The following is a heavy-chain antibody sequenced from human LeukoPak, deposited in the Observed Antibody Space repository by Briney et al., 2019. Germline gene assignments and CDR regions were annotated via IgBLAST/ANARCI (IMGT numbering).Heavy chain of an antibody. CDR2: IYTSGSI. V-gene: IGHV4-4*07. CDR1: GGSISSYY. J-gene: IGHJ4*02. D-gene: IGHD6-19*01. CDR3: ARDTAVAGIFDY. Sequence: SETLSLTCTVSGGSISSYYWSWIRQPAGKGLEWIGRIYTSGSINYNPSLKSRVTISVDKSKNQFSLKLSSVTAADTAVYYCARDTAVAGIFDYWGQGTLVTVSS.